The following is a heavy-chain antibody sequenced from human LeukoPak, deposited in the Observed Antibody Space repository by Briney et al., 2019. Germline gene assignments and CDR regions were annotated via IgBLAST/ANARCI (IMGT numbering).Heavy chain of an antibody. D-gene: IGHD6-19*01. V-gene: IGHV4-59*01. CDR1: RGPIFSDY. CDR2: VSHSGGT. Sequence: SETLSLTCTVYRGPIFSDYCSWIRQPPGKGLEWIAYVSHSGGTDFNPSLKSRVTISVDTSKNQFSLKPSSVTAADTALYYCARGGWYLDYWGQGTLVTVSS. J-gene: IGHJ4*02. CDR3: ARGGWYLDY.